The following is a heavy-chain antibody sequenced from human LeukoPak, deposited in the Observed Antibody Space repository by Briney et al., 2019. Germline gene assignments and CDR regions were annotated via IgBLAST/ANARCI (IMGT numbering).Heavy chain of an antibody. D-gene: IGHD2-21*01. CDR1: GFTFRSHA. CDR2: IYGNGGTT. Sequence: GGSLRLSCVGSGFTFRSHAMSWVRQAPEKGLEFVSGIYGNGGTTYYADSVKGRFSISRDNSKNTLYLQMDSLRGEDTAVYYCAKDFRIGYSAHFDYWGQGALVTVSS. V-gene: IGHV3-23*01. CDR3: AKDFRIGYSAHFDY. J-gene: IGHJ4*02.